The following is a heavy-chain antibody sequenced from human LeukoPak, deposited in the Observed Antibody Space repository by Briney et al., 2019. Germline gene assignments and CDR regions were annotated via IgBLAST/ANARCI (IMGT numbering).Heavy chain of an antibody. CDR3: ARFSGALDAFDI. D-gene: IGHD7-27*01. V-gene: IGHV3-23*01. CDR2: ISGSGGST. Sequence: GGSLRLSCAASGFTFSSYAMSWVRQAPGKGLEWVSAISGSGGSTYYADSVKGRFTISRDNSKNTLYLQMNSLRAEDTAVYYCARFSGALDAFDIWGQGTMVTVSS. J-gene: IGHJ3*02. CDR1: GFTFSSYA.